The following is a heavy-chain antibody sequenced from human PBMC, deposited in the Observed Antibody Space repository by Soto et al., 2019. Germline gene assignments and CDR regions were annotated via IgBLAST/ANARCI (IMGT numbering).Heavy chain of an antibody. Sequence: VGSLRLSCAASGFTFSSYSMSWVRQAPGKGLEWVSGFRTGGDDGTTYYADSVKGRFTISRDNSKNTLFLQMYCLRAEDTAIYYCANKVNSGPGSQYFDYWGQGTLVTVSS. D-gene: IGHD3-10*01. CDR2: FRTGGDDGTT. CDR1: GFTFSSYS. CDR3: ANKVNSGPGSQYFDY. V-gene: IGHV3-23*01. J-gene: IGHJ4*02.